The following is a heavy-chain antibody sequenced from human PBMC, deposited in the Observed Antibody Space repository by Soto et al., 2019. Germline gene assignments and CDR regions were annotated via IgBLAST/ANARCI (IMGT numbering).Heavy chain of an antibody. D-gene: IGHD4-4*01. J-gene: IGHJ4*02. CDR2: ISWNSGSI. CDR1: GFTFDDYA. Sequence: GGSLRLSCAASGFTFDDYAMHWARQAPGKGLEWVSGISWNSGSIGYADSVKGRFTISRDNAKNSLYLQMNSLRAEDTALYYCAKDLTDDYSNDFDYWGQGTLVTVSS. CDR3: AKDLTDDYSNDFDY. V-gene: IGHV3-9*01.